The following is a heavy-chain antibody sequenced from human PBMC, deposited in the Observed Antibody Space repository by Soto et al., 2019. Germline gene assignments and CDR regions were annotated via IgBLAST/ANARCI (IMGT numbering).Heavy chain of an antibody. V-gene: IGHV4-61*01. Sequence: SETLSLTCTVSGGSVSSGSYYWSWIRQPPGKGLEWIGYIYYSGSTNYNPSLKSRVTISVDTSKNQFSLKLSSVTAADTAVYYCARASGGIFGVVIYPLYYYYGMDVWGQGTTVTVSS. CDR3: ARASGGIFGVVIYPLYYYYGMDV. J-gene: IGHJ6*02. CDR2: IYYSGST. D-gene: IGHD3-3*01. CDR1: GGSVSSGSYY.